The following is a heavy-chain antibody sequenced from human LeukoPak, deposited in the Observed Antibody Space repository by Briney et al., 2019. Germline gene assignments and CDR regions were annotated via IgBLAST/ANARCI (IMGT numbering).Heavy chain of an antibody. CDR2: IYYSGST. J-gene: IGHJ4*02. CDR3: ARGHSGYDYYFDY. Sequence: TSSQTLSLTCTVSGGSISSGDYYWSCIRQPPGKGLEWIGYIYYSGSTYYNPSLKSRVTISVDTSKNQFSLKLSSVTAADTAVYYCARGHSGYDYYFDYWGQGTLVTVSS. V-gene: IGHV4-30-4*01. D-gene: IGHD5-12*01. CDR1: GGSISSGDYY.